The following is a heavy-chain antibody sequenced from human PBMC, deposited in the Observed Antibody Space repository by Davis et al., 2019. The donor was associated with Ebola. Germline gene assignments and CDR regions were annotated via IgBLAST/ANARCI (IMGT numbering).Heavy chain of an antibody. V-gene: IGHV4-39*07. CDR3: ARAPGGGALEFDH. CDR1: GGSISSSSYY. CDR2: IYHSGST. Sequence: MPSETLSLTCIVSGGSISSSSYYWGWIRQPPGKGLEWIGEIYHSGSTNYNPSLKSRVTISVDKSKNQFSLRLNSVTAADTAVYYCARAPGGGALEFDHWGQGTLVTVSS. J-gene: IGHJ4*02. D-gene: IGHD3-16*01.